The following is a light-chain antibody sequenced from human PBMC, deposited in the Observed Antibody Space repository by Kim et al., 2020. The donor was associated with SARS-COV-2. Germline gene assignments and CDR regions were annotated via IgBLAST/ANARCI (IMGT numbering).Light chain of an antibody. CDR3: QQYYSYPRT. CDR1: QGISSY. Sequence: ATGDSVPITCRASQGISSYLAWYQQKPGKAPKLLIYAASTLQSGVPSRFSGSGSGTDFTLTISCLQSEDFATYYCQQYYSYPRTFGQGTKVDIK. V-gene: IGKV1-8*01. J-gene: IGKJ1*01. CDR2: AAS.